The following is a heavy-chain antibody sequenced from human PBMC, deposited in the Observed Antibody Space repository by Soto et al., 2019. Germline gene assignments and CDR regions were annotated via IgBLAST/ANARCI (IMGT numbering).Heavy chain of an antibody. D-gene: IGHD3-22*01. Sequence: SETLSLTCTVSGGSISSGDYYWSWIRQRPGKGLEWIGYIHYSGSTYYNPSLKSRVTISVDTSKNQFSLKLSSVTAADTAVYYCARAPAQYYASSGYYNWFDPWGQGTLTTVSS. CDR2: IHYSGST. V-gene: IGHV4-30-4*01. CDR1: GGSISSGDYY. CDR3: ARAPAQYYASSGYYNWFDP. J-gene: IGHJ5*02.